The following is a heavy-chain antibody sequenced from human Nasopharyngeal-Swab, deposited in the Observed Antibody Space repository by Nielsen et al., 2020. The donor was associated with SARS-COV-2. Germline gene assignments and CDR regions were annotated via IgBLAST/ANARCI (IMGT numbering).Heavy chain of an antibody. J-gene: IGHJ4*02. D-gene: IGHD6-19*01. CDR1: GFSFSTYW. CDR3: VKYGSG. Sequence: GESLKISCAASGFSFSTYWMDWVRQAPGKGPEWVSRIDNDGRRTFYADLVKGRFTISRDNTKNTLYLQMNSLSAEDTALYYCVKYGSGWGQGTLVTVPS. CDR2: IDNDGRRT. V-gene: IGHV3-74*01.